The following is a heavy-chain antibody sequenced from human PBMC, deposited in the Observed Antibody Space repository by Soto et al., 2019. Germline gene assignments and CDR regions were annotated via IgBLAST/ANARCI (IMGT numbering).Heavy chain of an antibody. CDR3: ATKAGGQQLPSAFDY. D-gene: IGHD6-13*01. Sequence: QLQLQESGPGLVKPSETLSLTCTVSGGSISSSSYYWGWIRQPPGKGLEWIGSIYYSGSTYYNPSLKSRVTISVDTSKNQFSLKLSSMTAADTAVYYCATKAGGQQLPSAFDYWGQGTLVTVSS. V-gene: IGHV4-39*01. J-gene: IGHJ4*02. CDR1: GGSISSSSYY. CDR2: IYYSGST.